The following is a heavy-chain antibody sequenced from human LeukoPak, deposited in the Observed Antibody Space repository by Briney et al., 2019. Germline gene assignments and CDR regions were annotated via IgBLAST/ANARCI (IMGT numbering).Heavy chain of an antibody. CDR2: INPSTGKT. CDR1: GYTFTSYF. CDR3: AAEGSGSYLFDY. D-gene: IGHD1-26*01. J-gene: IGHJ4*02. Sequence: GASLKVSCKASGYTFTSYFLHWVRQAPGQGLEWMGIINPSTGKTNYAQKFQERVTITRDMSTSTAYMELSSLRSEDTAVYYCAAEGSGSYLFDYGGQGTLVTVSS. V-gene: IGHV1-46*01.